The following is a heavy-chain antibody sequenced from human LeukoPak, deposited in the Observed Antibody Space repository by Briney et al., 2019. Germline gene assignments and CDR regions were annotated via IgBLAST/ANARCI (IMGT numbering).Heavy chain of an antibody. CDR1: GGSFSGYY. CDR3: ARVRGLQSPDY. J-gene: IGHJ4*02. D-gene: IGHD4-11*01. CDR2: INHSGST. V-gene: IGHV4-34*01. Sequence: SETLSLTCAVYGGSFSGYYWSWIPQPPGKGLEWIGEINHSGSTNYNPSHKSRVTISVDTSKNQFSLKLSSVTAADTAVYYCARVRGLQSPDYWGQGTLVTVSS.